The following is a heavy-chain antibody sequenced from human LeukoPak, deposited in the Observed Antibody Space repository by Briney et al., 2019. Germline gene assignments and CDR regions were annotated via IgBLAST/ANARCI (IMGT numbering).Heavy chain of an antibody. CDR3: ARRVQGQYSSGKGYYYYMDV. CDR2: ISYDGSNK. D-gene: IGHD6-25*01. J-gene: IGHJ6*03. CDR1: GFTFSSYG. V-gene: IGHV3-30*03. Sequence: GGSLRLSCAASGFTFSSYGMHWVRQAPGKGLEWAAVISYDGSNKYYADSVKGRFTISRDNSKNTLYLQMNSLRAEDTAVYYCARRVQGQYSSGKGYYYYMDVWGKGTTVTVSS.